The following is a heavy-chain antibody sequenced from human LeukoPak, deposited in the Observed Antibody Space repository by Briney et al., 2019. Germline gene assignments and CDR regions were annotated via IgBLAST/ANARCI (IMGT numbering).Heavy chain of an antibody. CDR2: IKSKTDGGTT. D-gene: IGHD3-3*01. J-gene: IGHJ4*02. V-gene: IGHV3-15*01. CDR3: TTVGSFWSGYPVWY. CDR1: GFTFSNAW. Sequence: GGSLRLSCAASGFTFSNAWMSWVRQAPGKGLEWVGRIKSKTDGGTTDYAAPVEGRFTISRDDSNNTLYLQMNSLKTEDTAVYYCTTVGSFWSGYPVWYWGQGTLVTVSS.